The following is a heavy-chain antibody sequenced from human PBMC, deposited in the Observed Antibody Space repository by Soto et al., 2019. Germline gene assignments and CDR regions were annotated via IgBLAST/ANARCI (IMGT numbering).Heavy chain of an antibody. J-gene: IGHJ6*02. CDR1: GGSISSGGYY. Sequence: QVQLQESGPGLVKPSQTLSLTCTVSGGSISSGGYYWSWIRQHPGKGLEWIGYIYYSGSTYYNPSLKARVTISVDQSKSQFSLKLSSVTAADTAVYYCARAGLWFGGDYYYGMDVWGQGTTVTVSS. V-gene: IGHV4-31*03. CDR2: IYYSGST. CDR3: ARAGLWFGGDYYYGMDV. D-gene: IGHD3-10*01.